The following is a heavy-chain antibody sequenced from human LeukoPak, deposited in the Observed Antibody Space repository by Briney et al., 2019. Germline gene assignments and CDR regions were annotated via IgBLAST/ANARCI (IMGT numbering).Heavy chain of an antibody. V-gene: IGHV3-11*03. D-gene: IGHD5-18*01. CDR2: ISSSSYT. CDR3: ARPQDTAMVTVDY. J-gene: IGHJ4*02. CDR1: GFTFSDYY. Sequence: PGGSLRLSCAASGFTFSDYYMSWIRQAPGKGLEWVSYISSSSYTNYADSVKGRFTISRDNAKNSLYLQMNSLRAEDTAVYYCARPQDTAMVTVDYWGQGTLVTVSS.